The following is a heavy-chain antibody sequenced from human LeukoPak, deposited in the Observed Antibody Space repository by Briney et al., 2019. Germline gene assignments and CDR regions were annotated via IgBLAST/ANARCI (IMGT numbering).Heavy chain of an antibody. Sequence: SETLSLTCTVSGGSISSSSYYWGWIRQPPGKGLEWIGSIYYSGSTYYNPSLKSRVTISVDTSKNQFSLKLSSVTAADTAVYYCARDPPRTVTTGRAAFDIWGQGTMVTASS. J-gene: IGHJ3*02. V-gene: IGHV4-39*07. D-gene: IGHD4-17*01. CDR2: IYYSGST. CDR3: ARDPPRTVTTGRAAFDI. CDR1: GGSISSSSYY.